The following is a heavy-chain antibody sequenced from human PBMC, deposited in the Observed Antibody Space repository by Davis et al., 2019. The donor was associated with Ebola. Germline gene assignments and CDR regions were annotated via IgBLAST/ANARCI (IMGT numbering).Heavy chain of an antibody. V-gene: IGHV4-39*01. D-gene: IGHD5-12*01. CDR2: IYYSGST. CDR3: ARRVVATYHFDY. Sequence: SETLSLTCTVSGGSISSSSYYWGWIRQPPGKGLEWIGTIYYSGSTHYNPSLKSRVTTSVDTSKNQFSLKLSSVTAADTAVYYCARRVVATYHFDYWGQGTLVTVSS. CDR1: GGSISSSSYY. J-gene: IGHJ4*02.